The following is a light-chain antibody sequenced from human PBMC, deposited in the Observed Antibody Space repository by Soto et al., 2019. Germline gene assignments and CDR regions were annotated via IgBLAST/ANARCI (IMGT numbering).Light chain of an antibody. CDR3: KQSYSTPYT. CDR1: QSISSY. CDR2: AAS. J-gene: IGKJ2*01. Sequence: DIQMTQSPSSLSASVGDRVTITCRASQSISSYLNWYQQKPGKAPKLLIYAASSLQSGVPSRFSGSGSGTVFTLTISSLQPEDFATYYCKQSYSTPYTFGQGTKLEIK. V-gene: IGKV1-39*01.